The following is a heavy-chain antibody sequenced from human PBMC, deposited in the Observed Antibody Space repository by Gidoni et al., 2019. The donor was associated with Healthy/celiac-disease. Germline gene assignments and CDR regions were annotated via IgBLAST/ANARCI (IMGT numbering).Heavy chain of an antibody. D-gene: IGHD5-18*01. J-gene: IGHJ4*02. V-gene: IGHV4-34*01. CDR3: ARAIGDGYSVFDY. CDR1: GGSFSGYY. CDR2: INHSGST. Sequence: QVQLQQWGAGLLKPSETLSLTCAVSGGSFSGYYWSWIRQPPGKGLEWIGEINHSGSTNYNPSLKSRVTISVDTSKNQFSLKLSSVTAADTAVYYCARAIGDGYSVFDYWGQGTLVTVSS.